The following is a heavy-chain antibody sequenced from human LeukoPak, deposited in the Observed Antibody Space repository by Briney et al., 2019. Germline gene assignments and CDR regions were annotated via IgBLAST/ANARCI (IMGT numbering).Heavy chain of an antibody. J-gene: IGHJ4*02. CDR3: ARDKGYDILTGYEKFDY. Sequence: GASVKLSCKASGYTFTSYGNSWVRQAHGQGLEWMGWISAYNGNTNYAQKLQGRVTMTTDTSKSTAYMELRSLRSDDTAVYYCARDKGYDILTGYEKFDYWGQGTLVTVSS. D-gene: IGHD3-9*01. CDR2: ISAYNGNT. CDR1: GYTFTSYG. V-gene: IGHV1-18*04.